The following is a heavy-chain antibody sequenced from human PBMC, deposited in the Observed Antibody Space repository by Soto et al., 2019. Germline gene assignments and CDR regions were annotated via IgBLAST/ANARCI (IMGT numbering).Heavy chain of an antibody. Sequence: EVHLLESGGDLVQPGGSLRLSCTASGLTFSTYAMSWVRQAPGKGLEWVSAIGGSGTGGRTYYADSVKGRFTISRDNSKSAVYLQMNSLRADDSAVYYCGKSPGGLDGYNSDYYGMDVWGQGTTVTVSS. CDR3: GKSPGGLDGYNSDYYGMDV. CDR2: IGGSGTGGRT. J-gene: IGHJ6*02. V-gene: IGHV3-23*01. CDR1: GLTFSTYA. D-gene: IGHD5-12*01.